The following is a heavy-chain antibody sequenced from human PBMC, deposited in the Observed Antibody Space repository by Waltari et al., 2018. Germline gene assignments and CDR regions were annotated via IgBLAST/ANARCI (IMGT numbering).Heavy chain of an antibody. CDR2: ISATGGAT. J-gene: IGHJ5*02. Sequence: EVHLLVSGGGLVHPGGSLRLSCAASGFTLSSYAMAWVRQGQGKGLEWVSTISATGGATYDADTGKCRFTSSKDNSKNTLYLEMNNLGAEDTAVCDCVRTPSRFWTGYYYLHAWGQGTLVSVSS. V-gene: IGHV3-23*01. CDR1: GFTLSSYA. D-gene: IGHD3-3*01. CDR3: VRTPSRFWTGYYYLHA.